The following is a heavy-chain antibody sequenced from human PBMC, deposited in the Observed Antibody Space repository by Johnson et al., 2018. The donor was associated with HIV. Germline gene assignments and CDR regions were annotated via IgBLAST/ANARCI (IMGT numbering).Heavy chain of an antibody. Sequence: VQLVESGGGLVQPGGSLRLSCAASGFTVSSNYMNWVRQAPGKGLEWVSGINWNGGSTNYADSVKGRFTISRDNAKNSLYLQMNSLRAEDTAVYYCARLIVGAPGAFDIWGQGTMVTVSS. CDR2: INWNGGST. CDR1: GFTVSSNY. V-gene: IGHV3-20*04. CDR3: ARLIVGAPGAFDI. D-gene: IGHD1-26*01. J-gene: IGHJ3*02.